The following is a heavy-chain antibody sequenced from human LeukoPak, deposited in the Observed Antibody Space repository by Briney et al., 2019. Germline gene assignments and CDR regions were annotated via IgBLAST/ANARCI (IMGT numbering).Heavy chain of an antibody. CDR1: GGSISSGGYS. J-gene: IGHJ3*02. CDR3: ARETTYYYDSSGHGNAFDI. CDR2: INHSGST. V-gene: IGHV4-34*01. D-gene: IGHD3-22*01. Sequence: SETLSLTCAVSGGSISSGGYSWSWIRQPPGKGLEWIGEINHSGSTNYNPSLKSRVTISVDTSKNQFSLKLSSVTAADTAVYYCARETTYYYDSSGHGNAFDIWGQGTMVTVSS.